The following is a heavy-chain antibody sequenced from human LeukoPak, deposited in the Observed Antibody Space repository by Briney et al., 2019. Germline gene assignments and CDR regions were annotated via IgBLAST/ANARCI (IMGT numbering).Heavy chain of an antibody. V-gene: IGHV4-59*01. CDR3: ARVDSGYADY. Sequence: SETLSLTCTVSGGSISSYYWSWTRQPPGKGLEWIGHIYYSGSTNSGSTHYNPSLKSRGTISVDTSKNQFSLKLSSVTAADTAVYYCARVDSGYADYWGQGTLVTVSS. CDR2: IYYSGSTNSGST. CDR1: GGSISSYY. D-gene: IGHD5-12*01. J-gene: IGHJ4*02.